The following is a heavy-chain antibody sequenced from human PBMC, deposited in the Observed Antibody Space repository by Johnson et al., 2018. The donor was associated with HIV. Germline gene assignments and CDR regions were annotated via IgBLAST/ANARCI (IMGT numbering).Heavy chain of an antibody. Sequence: VQVVESGGGVVRPGGSLRLSCATSGFTFNDHGMTWVRQVPGKGLEWVCDTNWNGANTAYADSVKGRFTISSDNAKNSLYLDMNSLRVEDTALYYCVRVGKYCGDDCHLGVDAFDIWGQGTMVTVSS. CDR3: VRVGKYCGDDCHLGVDAFDI. J-gene: IGHJ3*02. D-gene: IGHD2-21*02. CDR1: GFTFNDHG. V-gene: IGHV3-20*04. CDR2: TNWNGANT.